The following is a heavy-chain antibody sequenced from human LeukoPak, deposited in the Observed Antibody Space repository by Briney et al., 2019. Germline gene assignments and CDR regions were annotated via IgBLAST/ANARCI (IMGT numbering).Heavy chain of an antibody. CDR2: ISSSSDYV. D-gene: IGHD3-3*01. Sequence: GGSLRLSCAPSEFTFSSYKMNWVREVPGKGLGWVSSISSSSDYVYYADSVKGRFTVSRDNAKKSLYLQMNSLRAEDTAVYYCAREPFWSGYYSNLHFDYWGRGVLVTVSS. V-gene: IGHV3-21*01. J-gene: IGHJ4*02. CDR3: AREPFWSGYYSNLHFDY. CDR1: EFTFSSYK.